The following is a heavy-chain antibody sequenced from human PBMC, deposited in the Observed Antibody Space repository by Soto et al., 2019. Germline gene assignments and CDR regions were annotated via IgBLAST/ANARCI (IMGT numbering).Heavy chain of an antibody. CDR3: AKYASVAAIFQH. V-gene: IGHV3-23*01. D-gene: IGHD2-15*01. CDR1: GFIFSNYV. CDR2: ISGRGDNT. Sequence: GGSLRLSCAASGFIFSNYVMSWVRQTPGKGLEWVSGISGRGDNTYYADSVKGRFTISRDNSKNTLYLQMNSLRAEDTAVYYCAKYASVAAIFQHWGQGTLVTVSS. J-gene: IGHJ1*01.